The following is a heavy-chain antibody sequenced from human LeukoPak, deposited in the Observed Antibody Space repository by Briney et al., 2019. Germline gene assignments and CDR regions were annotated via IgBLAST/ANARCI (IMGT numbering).Heavy chain of an antibody. V-gene: IGHV3-64*01. CDR3: ARERRGDDAFDI. CDR1: GFTFSSYA. D-gene: IGHD3-16*01. J-gene: IGHJ3*02. Sequence: PGGSLRLSCAASGFTFSSYAMHWVRQAPGQGLEYVSTISTNGGRTYYANSVKGRFTISRDNSKNTVYLQMGSLRAEDMAVYYCARERRGDDAFDIWGQGTMVTVSS. CDR2: ISTNGGRT.